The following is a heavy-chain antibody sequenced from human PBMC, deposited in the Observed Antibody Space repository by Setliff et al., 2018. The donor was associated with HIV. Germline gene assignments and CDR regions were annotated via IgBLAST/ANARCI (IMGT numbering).Heavy chain of an antibody. Sequence: PSETLSLTCAVYGQSISGYYWSWIRQTPGKGLEWIGEINHGGDTNYNPSLKSRVTISVGSSYNHFSLKLSSVTAADTGVYYCARGRKKTLAVSGTRYFDFWGQGTLVTVSS. V-gene: IGHV4-34*01. CDR1: GQSISGYY. CDR3: ARGRKKTLAVSGTRYFDF. J-gene: IGHJ4*02. CDR2: INHGGDT. D-gene: IGHD6-19*01.